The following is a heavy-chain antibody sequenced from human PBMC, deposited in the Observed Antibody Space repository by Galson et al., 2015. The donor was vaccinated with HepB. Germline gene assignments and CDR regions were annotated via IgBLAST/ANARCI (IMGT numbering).Heavy chain of an antibody. CDR1: GGTFSSYA. CDR2: IIPIFGTA. Sequence: SVKVSCKASGGTFSSYAISWVRQAPGQGLEWMGGIIPIFGTANYAQKFQGRVTITADESTSTAYMELSSLRSEDTAVYYCARAPGRGSGSYEEWGQGTLVTVSS. J-gene: IGHJ4*02. V-gene: IGHV1-69*13. D-gene: IGHD3-10*01. CDR3: ARAPGRGSGSYEE.